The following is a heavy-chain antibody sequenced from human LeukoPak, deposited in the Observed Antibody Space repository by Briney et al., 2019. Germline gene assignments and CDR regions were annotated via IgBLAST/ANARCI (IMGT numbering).Heavy chain of an antibody. Sequence: GGSLRLSCAVSGFTVSSNYMSWVRQAPGKGLEWVSVIYSDGSTYYADSVKGRFTISRDNSKNTLYLQMNSLRVEDTAVYYCARSLLGYSYVLDYWGQGTLVTVSS. D-gene: IGHD5-18*01. CDR3: ARSLLGYSYVLDY. J-gene: IGHJ4*02. CDR2: IYSDGST. V-gene: IGHV3-66*01. CDR1: GFTVSSNY.